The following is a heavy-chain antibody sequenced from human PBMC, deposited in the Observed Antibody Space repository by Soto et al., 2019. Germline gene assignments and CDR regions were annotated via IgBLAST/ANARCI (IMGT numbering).Heavy chain of an antibody. Sequence: GGSLILSCAASGFTFRDYAMNWVRLSPGKGLEWVSDISSSGSSICYADSMKGRFTISRDNSRNSLYLQMNSLRAEDTAVYYGVREWDKQKDFDIWGQGTMVTVSS. CDR2: ISSSGSSI. D-gene: IGHD1-26*01. CDR1: GFTFRDYA. V-gene: IGHV3-48*01. J-gene: IGHJ3*02. CDR3: VREWDKQKDFDI.